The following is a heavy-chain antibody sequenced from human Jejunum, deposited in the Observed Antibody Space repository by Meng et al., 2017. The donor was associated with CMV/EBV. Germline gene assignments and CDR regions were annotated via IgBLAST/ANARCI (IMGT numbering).Heavy chain of an antibody. V-gene: IGHV5-51*01. CDR3: ARGAGRITVFGVVMSWFDP. Sequence: TNYWIGWVRHMAGKGPEWMGIIYPADSDTRYSPAFQGQVTISADKSISTAFLQWSSLKASDTAMYYCARGAGRITVFGVVMSWFDPWGQGTLVTVSS. J-gene: IGHJ5*02. CDR1: TNYW. CDR2: IYPADSDT. D-gene: IGHD3-3*01.